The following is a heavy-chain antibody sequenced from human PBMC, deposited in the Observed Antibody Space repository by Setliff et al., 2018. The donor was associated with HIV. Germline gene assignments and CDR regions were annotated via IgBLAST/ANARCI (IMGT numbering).Heavy chain of an antibody. CDR2: IIPMFGTA. D-gene: IGHD6-6*01. J-gene: IGHJ4*02. V-gene: IGHV1-69*13. CDR3: ARGTTFPHSSASDY. CDR1: GGTFSSYA. Sequence: ASVKVSCKASGGTFSSYAINWVRQAPGQGLEWMGGIIPMFGTAHYAQKFQGRVTITADESTTTAYMELSSLRSEDTAVFYCARGTTFPHSSASDYWGQGTLVTVSS.